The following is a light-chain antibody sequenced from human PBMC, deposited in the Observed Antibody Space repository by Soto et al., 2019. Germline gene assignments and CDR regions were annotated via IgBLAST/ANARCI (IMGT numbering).Light chain of an antibody. V-gene: IGKV3-15*01. CDR1: QSVSNN. Sequence: EIVMTQSPATLSVSPGERATLSCRASQSVSNNFAWYQQKPGQAPRLLIYGASTRAAGIPARFSGSGSWTEFTLTISSLQSEDFAVYYCQQYNNWPPWTFGQGTKVEIK. J-gene: IGKJ1*01. CDR3: QQYNNWPPWT. CDR2: GAS.